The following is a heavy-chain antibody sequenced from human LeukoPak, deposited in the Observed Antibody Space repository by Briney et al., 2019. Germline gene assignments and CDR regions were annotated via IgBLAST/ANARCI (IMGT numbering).Heavy chain of an antibody. CDR3: ASRNDILTGYVFDF. CDR1: GGSVSSSIYY. J-gene: IGHJ4*02. CDR2: IYYSGST. Sequence: SETLSLTCTVCGGSVSSSIYYWGWIRQPPGKGLEWIGSIYYSGSTSYNPSLKSRVTISVDTSKNQFSLKLTSVTAADTAVYYSASRNDILTGYVFDFWGQGTLVTVSS. D-gene: IGHD3-9*01. V-gene: IGHV4-39*01.